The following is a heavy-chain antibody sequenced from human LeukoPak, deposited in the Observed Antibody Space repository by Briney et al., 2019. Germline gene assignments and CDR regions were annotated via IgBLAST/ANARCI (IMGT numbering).Heavy chain of an antibody. D-gene: IGHD2-2*01. V-gene: IGHV3-23*01. CDR1: GFTFSSHA. CDR3: AIMTCSSTSCFFDY. CDR2: ISGSGGST. Sequence: GASLRLSCAASGFTFSSHAMSWLRQAPGKGLEWVSAISGSGGSTYYADSVKGRFTISRDNSKNTLYLQMNSLRAEDTAVYYCAIMTCSSTSCFFDYWGQGTLVTVSS. J-gene: IGHJ4*02.